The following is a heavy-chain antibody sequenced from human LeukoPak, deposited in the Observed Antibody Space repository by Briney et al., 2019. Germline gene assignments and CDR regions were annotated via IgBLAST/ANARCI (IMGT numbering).Heavy chain of an antibody. Sequence: SGTLSLTCAVSGGSISSGNWWSWVRQPPGKGLEWIGEIYHSGSTNYNPSLKSRVTISVDKSKNQFSLKLSSVTAADTAVYYCARLVDDSSGYYQYYFDYWGQGTLVTVSS. D-gene: IGHD3-22*01. V-gene: IGHV4-4*02. CDR1: GGSISSGNW. CDR2: IYHSGST. J-gene: IGHJ4*02. CDR3: ARLVDDSSGYYQYYFDY.